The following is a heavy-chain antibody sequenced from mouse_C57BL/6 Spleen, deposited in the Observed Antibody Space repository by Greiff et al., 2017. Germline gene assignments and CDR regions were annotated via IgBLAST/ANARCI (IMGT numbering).Heavy chain of an antibody. CDR3: ARFSIYYDYDVHAMDY. CDR1: GYTFTDYY. J-gene: IGHJ4*01. D-gene: IGHD2-4*01. CDR2: IYPGSGNT. Sequence: QVHVKQSGPELVKPGASVKISCKASGYTFTDYYINWVKQRPGQGLEWIGWIYPGSGNTKYNEKFKGKATLTVDTSSSTAYMQLSSLTSEDSAVYFCARFSIYYDYDVHAMDYWGQGTSVTVSS. V-gene: IGHV1-84*01.